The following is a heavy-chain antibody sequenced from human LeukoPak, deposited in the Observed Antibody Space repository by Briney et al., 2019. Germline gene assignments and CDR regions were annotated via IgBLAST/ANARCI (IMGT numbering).Heavy chain of an antibody. J-gene: IGHJ4*02. D-gene: IGHD3-10*02. CDR2: FDPEDDET. Sequence: ASVKVSCKVSGYTLTELSMHWVRQAPGKGLEWMGGFDPEDDETIYAQKFQGRVTMTEDTSTDTAYMELSSLRSEDTAVYYCATGGALLCFLHYWGQGTLVTVSS. V-gene: IGHV1-24*01. CDR3: ATGGALLCFLHY. CDR1: GYTLTELS.